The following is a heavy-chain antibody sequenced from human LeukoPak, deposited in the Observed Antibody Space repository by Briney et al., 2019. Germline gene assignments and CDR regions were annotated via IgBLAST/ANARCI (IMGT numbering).Heavy chain of an antibody. Sequence: ASVKVSCKASGYTFTGYYMHWVRQAPGQGLEWMGWINPNSGGTNYAQKFQGRVTITRDTSISTAYMELSRLRSDDTAVYYCARGANLGFRGDGYNFDYWGQGTLVTVSS. J-gene: IGHJ4*02. CDR1: GYTFTGYY. CDR2: INPNSGGT. V-gene: IGHV1-2*02. CDR3: ARGANLGFRGDGYNFDY. D-gene: IGHD5-24*01.